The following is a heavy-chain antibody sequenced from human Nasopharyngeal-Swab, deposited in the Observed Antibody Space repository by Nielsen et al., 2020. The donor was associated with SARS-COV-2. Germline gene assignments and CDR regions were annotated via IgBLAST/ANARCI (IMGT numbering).Heavy chain of an antibody. CDR2: INPSGST. V-gene: IGHV4-34*01. D-gene: IGHD3-22*01. Sequence: WIRQPPGKGLEWIGEINPSGSTNYNPSLKSRVTISVDTSKNQFSLKLRSVTAADTAVYYCARGQGLRHYYDSCGYYSDVLGRGYYFDYWGQGTLVTVSS. CDR3: ARGQGLRHYYDSCGYYSDVLGRGYYFDY. J-gene: IGHJ4*02.